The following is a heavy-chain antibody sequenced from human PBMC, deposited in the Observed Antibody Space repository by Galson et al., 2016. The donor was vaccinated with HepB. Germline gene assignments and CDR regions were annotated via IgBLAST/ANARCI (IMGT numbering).Heavy chain of an antibody. CDR1: GFTFSSYS. Sequence: SLRLSCAASGFTFSSYSVTWVRQAPGKGLEWVSSISSSGSYIYYADSVKGRFSISRDNAKNSLYLQMNSLRAEDTAVYYCARLAAPGHFDYWGQGTLVTVSS. D-gene: IGHD6-13*01. J-gene: IGHJ4*02. CDR2: ISSSGSYI. V-gene: IGHV3-21*01. CDR3: ARLAAPGHFDY.